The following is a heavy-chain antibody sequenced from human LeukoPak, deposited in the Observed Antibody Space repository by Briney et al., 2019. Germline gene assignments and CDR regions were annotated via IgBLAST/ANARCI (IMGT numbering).Heavy chain of an antibody. Sequence: GGSLRLSCAASGITFHNYAMHWVRQAPGEGLEWVSLISEDGGSTHYADSVKGRFIISRDNGKNSLYLQMNSLRTEDTALYYCAKGFSVLASNHYYYYYGMDVWGQGTTVTVSS. J-gene: IGHJ6*02. D-gene: IGHD3-3*01. V-gene: IGHV3-43*02. CDR2: ISEDGGST. CDR3: AKGFSVLASNHYYYYYGMDV. CDR1: GITFHNYA.